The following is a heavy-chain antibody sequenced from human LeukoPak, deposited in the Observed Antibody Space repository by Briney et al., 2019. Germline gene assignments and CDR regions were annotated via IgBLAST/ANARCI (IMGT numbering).Heavy chain of an antibody. Sequence: ASVKVSCKASGYTFTSYGISWVRQAPGQGLEWMGYIITYNGNTNYALKLQGRVTMTTDTSTSTAYMELRSLRSDDTAVYYCARDTKRSRARWENLGFDPWGQGTLVTVSS. D-gene: IGHD1-26*01. CDR3: ARDTKRSRARWENLGFDP. CDR2: IITYNGNT. J-gene: IGHJ5*02. CDR1: GYTFTSYG. V-gene: IGHV1-18*01.